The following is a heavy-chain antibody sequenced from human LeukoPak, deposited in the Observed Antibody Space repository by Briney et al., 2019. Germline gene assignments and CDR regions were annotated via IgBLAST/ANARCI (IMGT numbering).Heavy chain of an antibody. Sequence: SVKVSCKASGGTFSSYAISWVRQAPGQGLELMGGIIPIFGTANYAQKFQGRVTITTDESTSTAYMELSSLRSEDTAVYYCACAYYYDSSGEFDYWGQGTLVTVSS. CDR2: IIPIFGTA. J-gene: IGHJ4*02. V-gene: IGHV1-69*05. CDR3: ACAYYYDSSGEFDY. D-gene: IGHD3-22*01. CDR1: GGTFSSYA.